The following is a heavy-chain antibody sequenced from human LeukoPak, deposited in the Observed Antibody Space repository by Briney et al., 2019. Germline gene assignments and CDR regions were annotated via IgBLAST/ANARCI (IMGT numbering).Heavy chain of an antibody. CDR2: INWNGGST. D-gene: IGHD3-10*01. V-gene: IGHV3-20*01. J-gene: IGHJ6*03. CDR3: AREGAHITLYYYYYMDV. CDR1: GFTFDDYG. Sequence: GGSLRLSCAASGFTFDDYGMSWVRQAPGKGLEWVSGINWNGGSTGYADSVKGRFTISRDNAKNSLYLQMNSLRAEDTALYHCAREGAHITLYYYYYMDVWGKGTTVTISS.